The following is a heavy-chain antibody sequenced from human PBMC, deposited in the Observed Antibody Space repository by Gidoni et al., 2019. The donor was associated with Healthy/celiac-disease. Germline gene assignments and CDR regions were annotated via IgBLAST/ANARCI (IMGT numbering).Heavy chain of an antibody. CDR3: AKDFGYGYYFDY. Sequence: QVQLVESGGGVVQPGRSLRLSCAASGFTFSSYGMHWVRQAPGKGLVWVAVISYDGSNKYYADSVKGRFTISRDNSKNTLYLQMNSLRAEDTAVYYCAKDFGYGYYFDYWGQGTLVTVSS. V-gene: IGHV3-30*18. D-gene: IGHD3-22*01. CDR1: GFTFSSYG. J-gene: IGHJ4*02. CDR2: ISYDGSNK.